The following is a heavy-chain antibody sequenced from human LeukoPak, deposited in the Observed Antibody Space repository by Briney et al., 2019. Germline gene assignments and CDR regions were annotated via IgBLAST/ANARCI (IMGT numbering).Heavy chain of an antibody. CDR3: AREGGTYYCDSSGYYDPNFFDY. CDR1: DFNFITYA. CDR2: ISGGGDVT. D-gene: IGHD3-22*01. Sequence: GGSLRLSCAASDFNFITYAMSWVRQAPGKGLERVSIISGGGDVTHYADSVKGRFTISRDNSKNTLYLQMNSLRAEDTAVYYCAREGGTYYCDSSGYYDPNFFDYWGQGTLVTVSS. J-gene: IGHJ4*02. V-gene: IGHV3-23*01.